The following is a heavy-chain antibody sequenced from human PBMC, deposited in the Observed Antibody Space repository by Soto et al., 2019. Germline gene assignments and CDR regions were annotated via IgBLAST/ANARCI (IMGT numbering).Heavy chain of an antibody. CDR3: AKEREAAPAGTRYYGMDV. CDR2: IIGICGSI. D-gene: IGHD6-13*01. V-gene: IGHV3-23*01. J-gene: IGHJ6*02. Sequence: SLRLSGAASGFTFSSYAMSWVRQAPGEGLEWVSAIIGICGSIYYAVSVKARFPLSRDSSQNTLYLQMNSLSAEDTAVYYCAKEREAAPAGTRYYGMDVWGQGPTAPV. CDR1: GFTFSSYA.